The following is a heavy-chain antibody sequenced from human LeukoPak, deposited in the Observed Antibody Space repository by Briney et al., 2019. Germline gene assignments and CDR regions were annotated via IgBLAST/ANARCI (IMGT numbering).Heavy chain of an antibody. V-gene: IGHV3-21*01. CDR1: GFTFSSYS. CDR3: ARGKSYYDSSGVPDY. Sequence: GGSLRLSCAASGFTFSSYSMNWVRQAPGKGLKWVSSISSSSSYIYYADSVKGRFTISRDNAKNSLYLQMNSLRAEDTAVYYCARGKSYYDSSGVPDYWGQGTLVTVSS. D-gene: IGHD3-22*01. J-gene: IGHJ4*02. CDR2: ISSSSSYI.